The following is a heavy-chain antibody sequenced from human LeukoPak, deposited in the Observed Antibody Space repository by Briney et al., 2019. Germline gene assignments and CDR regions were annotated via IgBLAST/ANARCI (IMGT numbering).Heavy chain of an antibody. V-gene: IGHV3-33*01. CDR3: AREGRWTTVTTRGAFDI. D-gene: IGHD4-17*01. CDR1: GFTFSSYG. Sequence: PGRSLRLSCAASGFTFSSYGMHWVRQAPGKGLEWVAVIWYDGSNKYYADSVKGRFTISRDNSKNTLYLQMNSLRAEDTAVYYCAREGRWTTVTTRGAFDIWGQGTMVTVSS. J-gene: IGHJ3*02. CDR2: IWYDGSNK.